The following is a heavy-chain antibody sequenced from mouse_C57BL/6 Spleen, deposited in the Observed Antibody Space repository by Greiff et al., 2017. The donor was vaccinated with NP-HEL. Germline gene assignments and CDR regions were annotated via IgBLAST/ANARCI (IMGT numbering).Heavy chain of an antibody. CDR2: IYPGDGDT. V-gene: IGHV1-82*01. CDR1: GYAFSSSW. Sequence: QVQLQQSGPELVKPGASVKISCKASGYAFSSSWMNWVKQRPGKGLEWIGRIYPGDGDTNYNGKFKGKATLTADKSSSTAYMQLSSLTSEDSAVYFCARRDQDAMDYWGQETSVTVSS. J-gene: IGHJ4*01. CDR3: ARRDQDAMDY.